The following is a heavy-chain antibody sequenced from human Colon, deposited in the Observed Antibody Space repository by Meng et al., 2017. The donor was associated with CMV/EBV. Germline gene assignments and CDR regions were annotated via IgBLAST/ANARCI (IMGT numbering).Heavy chain of an antibody. Sequence: SGGSINTSNWWNWVRQPPGKGLEWIGEIHHSGNTNYNPSLDSRVTISVDKSKNQFSLKLRSVTAADTAVYYCAREWGWEAARLYYFDFWGQGILVTVSS. D-gene: IGHD6-6*01. J-gene: IGHJ4*02. CDR2: IHHSGNT. CDR3: AREWGWEAARLYYFDF. CDR1: GGSINTSNW. V-gene: IGHV4-4*02.